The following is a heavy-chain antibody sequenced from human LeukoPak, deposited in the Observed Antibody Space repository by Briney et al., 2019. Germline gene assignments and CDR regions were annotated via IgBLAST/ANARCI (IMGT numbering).Heavy chain of an antibody. V-gene: IGHV3-30-3*01. Sequence: PGRSLRLSCAASGFTFSSYAMHWVRQAPGKGLEWVAVISYVGSNKYYADSVKGRFTISRDNSKNTLYLQMNSLRAEDTAVYYCASLEWLSTTHYGMDVWGQGTTVTVSS. CDR2: ISYVGSNK. CDR1: GFTFSSYA. CDR3: ASLEWLSTTHYGMDV. D-gene: IGHD3-3*01. J-gene: IGHJ6*02.